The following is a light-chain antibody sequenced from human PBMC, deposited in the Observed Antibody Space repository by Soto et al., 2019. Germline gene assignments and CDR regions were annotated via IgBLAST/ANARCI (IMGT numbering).Light chain of an antibody. CDR2: QDN. V-gene: IGLV3-1*01. CDR3: QAWDSSLYV. J-gene: IGLJ1*01. Sequence: SYELTQPPSVSVSPGQTASITCSGDKLGDKYASWYQQKPGQSPVLVIYQDNKRPSGIPERFSGSNSGNTATLTISGTQAMDEADYYCQAWDSSLYVFGTGTKVTVL. CDR1: KLGDKY.